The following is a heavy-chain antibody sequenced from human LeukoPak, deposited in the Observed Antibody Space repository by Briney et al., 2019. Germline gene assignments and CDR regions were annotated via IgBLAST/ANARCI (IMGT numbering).Heavy chain of an antibody. J-gene: IGHJ5*02. CDR3: AGARGWVFSS. CDR1: GFTFSSYW. CDR2: IKQDGSEN. D-gene: IGHD1-26*01. V-gene: IGHV3-7*01. Sequence: QPGGSLRLSCAASGFTFSSYWMGWVRQAPGLGLEGGATIKQDGSENYYLDSVKGRFTISRDNAKNSLFLQMNSLRAEDTAVYYCAGARGWVFSSWVQGTLVTVSS.